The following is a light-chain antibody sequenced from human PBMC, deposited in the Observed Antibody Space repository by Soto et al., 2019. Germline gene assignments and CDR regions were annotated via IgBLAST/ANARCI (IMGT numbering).Light chain of an antibody. Sequence: ESVMPQSPAALSVSPGERATLSCTASQSVGNNLAWFQHKPGQAPRLLIYDASIRATGIPARFSGSGSGTEFTLTISSLQSEDFAVYFCQKYDNWPETFGQGTKVDIK. CDR2: DAS. V-gene: IGKV3-15*01. J-gene: IGKJ1*01. CDR1: QSVGNN. CDR3: QKYDNWPET.